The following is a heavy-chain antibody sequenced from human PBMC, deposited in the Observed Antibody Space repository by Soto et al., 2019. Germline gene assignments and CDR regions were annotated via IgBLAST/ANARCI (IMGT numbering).Heavy chain of an antibody. CDR1: GDSISTTGYH. CDR2: IHYSGST. D-gene: IGHD4-4*01. CDR3: AKHRYSNFPSFAY. V-gene: IGHV4-39*01. J-gene: IGHJ4*02. Sequence: SETLSLTCTVSGDSISTTGYHWGWIRQPPGKGLEWLGSIHYSGSTFYDSSLESRVTISVDTSKNQFSLKLSSVTAADTAVYYCAKHRYSNFPSFAYCGQGTLVTVSA.